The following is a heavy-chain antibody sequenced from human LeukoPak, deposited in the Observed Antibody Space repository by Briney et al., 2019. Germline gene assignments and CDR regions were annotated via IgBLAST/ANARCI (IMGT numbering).Heavy chain of an antibody. Sequence: PSETLSLTCTVSGGSISSGGYYWSWIRQHPGKGLELIGYIYYSGSTYYNPSLKSRVTISVDTSKNQFSLKLSSVTAADTAVYYCARVLWFGEDEYGMDVWGRGTTVTVSS. J-gene: IGHJ6*04. D-gene: IGHD3-10*01. V-gene: IGHV4-31*03. CDR2: IYYSGST. CDR3: ARVLWFGEDEYGMDV. CDR1: GGSISSGGYY.